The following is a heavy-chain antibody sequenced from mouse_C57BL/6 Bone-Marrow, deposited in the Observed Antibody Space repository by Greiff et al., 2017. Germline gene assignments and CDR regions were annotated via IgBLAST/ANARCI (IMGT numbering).Heavy chain of an antibody. J-gene: IGHJ3*01. V-gene: IGHV1-82*01. Sequence: QVQLKQSGPELVKPGASVKISCKASGYAFSSSWMNWVKQRPGKGLEWIGRIYPGDGDTNYNGKFKGKATLTADKPSSTAYMQLSSLTSGDSAVYFCARPYYYGSSDFAYWGQGTLVTVSA. CDR1: GYAFSSSW. CDR2: IYPGDGDT. D-gene: IGHD1-1*01. CDR3: ARPYYYGSSDFAY.